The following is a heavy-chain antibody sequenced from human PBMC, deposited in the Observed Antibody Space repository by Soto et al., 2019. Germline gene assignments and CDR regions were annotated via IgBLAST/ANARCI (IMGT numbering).Heavy chain of an antibody. CDR2: ISDSGST. D-gene: IGHD3-10*01. V-gene: IGHV4-59*01. CDR1: GGSISNYY. CDR3: ARGQRRAGSYYYYGMDV. J-gene: IGHJ6*02. Sequence: SETLSLTCNVSGGSISNYYWNWIRQPPGKRLEWIGYISDSGSTKYNPSLMSRVTISADMSKNQVSLKVKSVAAADTAVYYCARGQRRAGSYYYYGMDVWGQGTTVTVSS.